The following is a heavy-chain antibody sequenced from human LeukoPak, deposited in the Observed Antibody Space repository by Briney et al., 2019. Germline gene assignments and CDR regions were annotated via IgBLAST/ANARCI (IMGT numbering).Heavy chain of an antibody. Sequence: ASVKVSCKASGYTFTGYYMHWVRQAPGQGLEWMGWINPNSGGTNYAQKLQGRVTMTTDTSTSTAYMELRSLRSDDTAVYYCARDLGYCSSTSCWTFDYWGQGTLVTVSS. D-gene: IGHD2-2*01. V-gene: IGHV1-2*02. CDR3: ARDLGYCSSTSCWTFDY. CDR1: GYTFTGYY. CDR2: INPNSGGT. J-gene: IGHJ4*02.